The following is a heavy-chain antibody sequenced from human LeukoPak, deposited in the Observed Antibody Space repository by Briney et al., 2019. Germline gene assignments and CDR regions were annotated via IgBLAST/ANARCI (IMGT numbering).Heavy chain of an antibody. CDR3: ARHFAYSSSSYFDY. D-gene: IGHD6-6*01. Sequence: SETLSLTCTVSGGSISTYYWSWIRQPPGKGLEWIGYVYYTGSTNYNPSLKSRVTMFEDKSKNQFSLRLYSVTVADTAVYYCARHFAYSSSSYFDYWGQGSLVTVSS. CDR2: VYYTGST. CDR1: GGSISTYY. J-gene: IGHJ4*02. V-gene: IGHV4-59*08.